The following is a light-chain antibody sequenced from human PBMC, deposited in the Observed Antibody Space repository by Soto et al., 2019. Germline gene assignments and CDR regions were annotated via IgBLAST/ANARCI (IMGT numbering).Light chain of an antibody. CDR3: QQRSNWPLT. CDR1: QSVSSY. CDR2: DAS. Sequence: EIVLTQSPATLSLSPGERDTLSCRASQSVSSYLAWYQQKPGQAPRLLIYDASNRATGIPARFSGSGSGTDFTLTISSPEPEDFAVYYCQQRSNWPLTFGGGTKVDIK. J-gene: IGKJ4*01. V-gene: IGKV3-11*01.